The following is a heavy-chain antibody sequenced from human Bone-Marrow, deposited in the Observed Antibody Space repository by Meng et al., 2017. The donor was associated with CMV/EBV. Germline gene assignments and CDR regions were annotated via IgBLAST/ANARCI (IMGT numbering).Heavy chain of an antibody. CDR3: ARDPQGYGMDF. CDR1: GGTFSSYA. J-gene: IGHJ6*02. CDR2: IIPIFAIA. V-gene: IGHV1-69*05. Sequence: SVKVSCKASGGTFSSYAFSWVRQAPGQGLEWMGGIIPIFAIANYAQKFQGRVTITTDESTSTAYMELSSLRSEDTAVYYCARDPQGYGMDFWGQGTTVTVSS.